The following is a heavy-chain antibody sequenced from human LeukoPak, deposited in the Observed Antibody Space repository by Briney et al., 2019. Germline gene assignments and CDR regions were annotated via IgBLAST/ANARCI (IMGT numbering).Heavy chain of an antibody. D-gene: IGHD4-23*01. Sequence: SETLSLTCTVPDGSISNSFWNWVRQPPGKGLEWIAYIYTSGSTNYNPAFKSRVTLSVDTSKSQFSLRLNSVTASDTAVYYCANSYDGKIVPFDNWGQGTLVTVSS. V-gene: IGHV4-4*09. CDR3: ANSYDGKIVPFDN. J-gene: IGHJ4*02. CDR2: IYTSGST. CDR1: DGSISNSF.